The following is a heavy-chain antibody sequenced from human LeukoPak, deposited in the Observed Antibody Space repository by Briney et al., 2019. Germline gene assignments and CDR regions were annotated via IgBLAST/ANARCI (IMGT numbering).Heavy chain of an antibody. D-gene: IGHD6-19*01. CDR1: GITFNNYW. CDR3: ARGGYSSGLDY. J-gene: IGHJ4*02. V-gene: IGHV3-74*01. CDR2: IDTDGSGT. Sequence: GGSLRLSCAASGITFNNYWLHWVRQAPGKGLVWVSRIDTDGSGTIYADSVKGRFTVSRDNAKNTLYLQLTSLRAEDTAVYYCARGGYSSGLDYWGQGILVTVSS.